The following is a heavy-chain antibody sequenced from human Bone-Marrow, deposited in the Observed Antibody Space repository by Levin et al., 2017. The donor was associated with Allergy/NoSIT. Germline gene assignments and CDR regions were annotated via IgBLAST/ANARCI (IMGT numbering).Heavy chain of an antibody. D-gene: IGHD2-15*01. CDR3: ARAQDIVVVVAATPFDY. J-gene: IGHJ4*02. CDR2: INPSGGST. Sequence: GESLKISCKASGYTFTSYYMHWVRQAPGQGLEWMGIINPSGGSTSYAQKFQGRVTMTRDTSTSTVYMELSSLRSEDTAVYYCARAQDIVVVVAATPFDYWGQGTLVTVSS. V-gene: IGHV1-46*01. CDR1: GYTFTSYY.